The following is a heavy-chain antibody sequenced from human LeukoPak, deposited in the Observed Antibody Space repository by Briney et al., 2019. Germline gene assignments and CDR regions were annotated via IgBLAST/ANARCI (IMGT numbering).Heavy chain of an antibody. CDR1: GFSLSTSGMC. J-gene: IGHJ4*02. V-gene: IGHV2-70*11. CDR3: ARILYYYDSSGQLGYFDY. Sequence: ESGPTLLQPTRTHTLTCIFSGFSLSTSGMCVSWIRQPPEKALEWLSRIDWDDDKYYNTSLKTRLTISKDTSKNQVVLTMTNMNPVDTATYYCARILYYYDSSGQLGYFDYWGQGTLVTVSS. D-gene: IGHD3-22*01. CDR2: IDWDDDK.